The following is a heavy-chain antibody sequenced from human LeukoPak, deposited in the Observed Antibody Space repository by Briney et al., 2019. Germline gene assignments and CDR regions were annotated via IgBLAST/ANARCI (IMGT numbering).Heavy chain of an antibody. V-gene: IGHV5-51*01. CDR3: ARRVSIFGVADAFDI. CDR1: GYSFTSYW. D-gene: IGHD3-3*01. J-gene: IGHJ3*02. Sequence: GESLKISCKGSGYSFTSYWIGWVRQMPGKGLEWMGIIYPGDSDTRYSPSFRGQVTISADKSISTAYLQWSSLKASDTAMYYCARRVSIFGVADAFDIWGQGTMVTVSS. CDR2: IYPGDSDT.